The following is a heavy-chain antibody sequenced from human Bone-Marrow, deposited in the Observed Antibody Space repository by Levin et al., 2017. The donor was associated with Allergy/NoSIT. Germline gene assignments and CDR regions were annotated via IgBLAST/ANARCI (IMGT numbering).Heavy chain of an antibody. V-gene: IGHV5-51*01. J-gene: IGHJ6*02. CDR2: IFPGDSEA. Sequence: GESLKISCRAYGYSLTDYWIGWARQMPGKGLEWVGIIFPGDSEATYSPPFQGHVTIPADVSINTAYHQLISLKASDTAKYFCERREGLMGPDSYHDGLDVWGQGTTLTVSS. CDR1: GYSLTDYW. CDR3: ERREGLMGPDSYHDGLDV. D-gene: IGHD3/OR15-3a*01.